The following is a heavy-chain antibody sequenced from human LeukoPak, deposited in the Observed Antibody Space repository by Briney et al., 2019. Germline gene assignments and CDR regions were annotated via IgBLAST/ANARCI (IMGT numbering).Heavy chain of an antibody. CDR3: ARDPSSVTLYFFDY. CDR1: GYTSRGNY. D-gene: IGHD4-11*01. Sequence: ASVKISCKASGYTSRGNYIHWLRQAPGQGLEWMGWIDANNGDTKSAQKFQGRVTMSRDTSISTAYMDLSSLSPDDAAVYYCARDPSSVTLYFFDYWGQGTLVTVSS. J-gene: IGHJ4*02. V-gene: IGHV1-2*02. CDR2: IDANNGDT.